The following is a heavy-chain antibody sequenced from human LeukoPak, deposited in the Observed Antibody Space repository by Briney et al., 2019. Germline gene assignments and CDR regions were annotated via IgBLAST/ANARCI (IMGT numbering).Heavy chain of an antibody. D-gene: IGHD2/OR15-2a*01. CDR1: GFTFSSYG. CDR2: IKPDGSNK. V-gene: IGHV3-30*02. J-gene: IGHJ4*02. CDR3: ARSRAFDE. Sequence: GGSLRLSCAASGFTFSSYGMHWVRQAPGKGLEWVALIKPDGSNKYYADSVKGRFTISRDNSKNTLHLQMNSLRAEDTAVYYCARSRAFDEWGQGTLVTVSP.